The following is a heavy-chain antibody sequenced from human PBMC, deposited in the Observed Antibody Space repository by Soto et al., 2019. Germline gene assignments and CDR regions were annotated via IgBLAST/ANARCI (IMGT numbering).Heavy chain of an antibody. CDR3: ARDQGIPYCGGDCYSDWYCDL. CDR1: GYTFTNYA. CDR2: LNPGNGNT. D-gene: IGHD2-21*01. V-gene: IGHV1-3*01. J-gene: IGHJ2*01. Sequence: QVQLVQSGAEVTEPGASVKVSCRASGYTFTNYAIHWVRQAPGQRLEWMGWLNPGNGNTKYPQKFQGRVTITRDTSASTAYMFLSSLRSEDTAVYYCARDQGIPYCGGDCYSDWYCDLWGRGTRVTVSS.